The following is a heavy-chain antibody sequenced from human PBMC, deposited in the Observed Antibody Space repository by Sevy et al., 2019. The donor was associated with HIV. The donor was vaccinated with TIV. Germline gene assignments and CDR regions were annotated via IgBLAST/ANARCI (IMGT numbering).Heavy chain of an antibody. D-gene: IGHD3-10*01. J-gene: IGHJ4*02. Sequence: SETLSLTCTVSRGSIRHADSYWNWIRQPPGKGLEWIGYVYYSGITYYNPSLRSRFSISVDTSQNQFSLQVTSVTAADSAMYYCGNSTVWFGELTWGQGTPVTVSS. V-gene: IGHV4-30-4*01. CDR2: VYYSGIT. CDR1: RGSIRHADSY. CDR3: GNSTVWFGELT.